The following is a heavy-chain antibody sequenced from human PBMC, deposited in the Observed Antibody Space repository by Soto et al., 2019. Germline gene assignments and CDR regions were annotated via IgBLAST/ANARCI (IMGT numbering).Heavy chain of an antibody. CDR1: GYTFTSYY. CDR2: INPSGGST. J-gene: IGHJ5*02. Sequence: ASVKVSCKASGYTFTSYYMHWVRQAPGQGLEWMGIINPSGGSTSYAQKFQSRVTMTRDTSTSTVYMELSSLRSEDTAVYYCARDRVVAARSYWFDPWGQGNLVTVSS. CDR3: ARDRVVAARSYWFDP. D-gene: IGHD2-15*01. V-gene: IGHV1-46*03.